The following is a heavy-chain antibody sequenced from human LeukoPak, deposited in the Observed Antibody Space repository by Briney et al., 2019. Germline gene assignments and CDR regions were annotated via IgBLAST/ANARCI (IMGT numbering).Heavy chain of an antibody. CDR3: ARDTARSYYDSSGYYDY. V-gene: IGHV3-13*05. CDR2: IGTAGDP. J-gene: IGHJ4*02. CDR1: GFTFSSYD. Sequence: GSLRLSCAASGFTFSSYDMHWVRQATGKGLEWVSAIGTAGDPYYPGSVKGRFTISRDNAKNSLYLQMNSLRAEDTAVYYCARDTARSYYDSSGYYDYWGQGTLVTVSS. D-gene: IGHD3-22*01.